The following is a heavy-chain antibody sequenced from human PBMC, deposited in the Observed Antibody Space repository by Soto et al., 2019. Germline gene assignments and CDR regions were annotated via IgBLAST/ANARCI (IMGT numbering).Heavy chain of an antibody. Sequence: QVQLQESGPGLVKPSGTQSLTCAVSGGSISSSNWWSWVRQPPGKGLEWIGEIYHSGSTNYNPSLKSRVTISVDKSKNQFTLKLSSVTAAYTALYYCARDRIVVVPAAIKPYYYYGMDVWGQGTTVTFSS. CDR2: IYHSGST. V-gene: IGHV4-4*02. CDR3: ARDRIVVVPAAIKPYYYYGMDV. J-gene: IGHJ6*02. CDR1: GGSISSSNW. D-gene: IGHD2-2*01.